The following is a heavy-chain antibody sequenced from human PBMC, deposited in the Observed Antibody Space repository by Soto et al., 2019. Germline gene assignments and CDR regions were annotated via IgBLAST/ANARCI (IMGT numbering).Heavy chain of an antibody. CDR1: GFTFSSYA. CDR3: AKDKPGTTSFDY. D-gene: IGHD1-1*01. Sequence: HPGGSLRLSCAASGFTFSSYAMSWVRQAPGKGLEWVSAISDRGDTTHYADSVKGRFTISRDTSKNTLYLQLNTLRADDTAVYYCAKDKPGTTSFDYWGQGTLVTVSS. V-gene: IGHV3-23*01. CDR2: ISDRGDTT. J-gene: IGHJ4*02.